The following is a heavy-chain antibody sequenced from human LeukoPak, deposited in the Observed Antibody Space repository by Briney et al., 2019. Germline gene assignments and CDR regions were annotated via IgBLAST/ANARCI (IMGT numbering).Heavy chain of an antibody. D-gene: IGHD7-27*01. J-gene: IGHJ4*02. CDR2: ISGSGGST. CDR1: GFTFSSYA. V-gene: IGHV3-23*01. CDR3: GKDNGEANWGSFDY. Sequence: GGSLRLSCAASGFTFSSYAMSWVRQAPGKGLEWVSAISGSGGSTYYADSVKGRFTISRDNSKNTLYLQMNSLRAEDTAVYYCGKDNGEANWGSFDYWGQGTLVTVSS.